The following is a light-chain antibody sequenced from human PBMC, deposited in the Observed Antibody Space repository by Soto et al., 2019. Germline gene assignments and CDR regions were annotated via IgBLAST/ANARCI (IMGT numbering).Light chain of an antibody. CDR1: QVIDNW. CDR2: KAS. CDR3: QQYHRYPLT. J-gene: IGKJ4*01. V-gene: IGKV1-5*03. Sequence: DIQMTQSPSTLSASVGDRVTMTCRATQVIDNWLAWYQQKPGKAPKVVIYKASRLESGVPSGFSGSGSGTEFTLTISSLEPDDFGTYYCQQYHRYPLTFGGGTKVEIK.